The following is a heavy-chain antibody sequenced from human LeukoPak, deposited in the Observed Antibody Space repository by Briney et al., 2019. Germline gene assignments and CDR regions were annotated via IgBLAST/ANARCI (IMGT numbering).Heavy chain of an antibody. Sequence: PGGSLRLSCAASGFTVSNNYMTWFRQAPGMGLEWVSLIYSDGTTFYAGSVKGRFTVSRDNSKNTLYLQMNSLRAEDTAVYYCATDAYSASPQNAYWGQGTLVTVSS. CDR3: ATDAYSASPQNAY. CDR1: GFTVSNNY. D-gene: IGHD1-26*01. V-gene: IGHV3-53*01. CDR2: IYSDGTT. J-gene: IGHJ4*02.